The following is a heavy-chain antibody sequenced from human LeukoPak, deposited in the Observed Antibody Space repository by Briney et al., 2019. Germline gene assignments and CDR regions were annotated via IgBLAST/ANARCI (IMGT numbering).Heavy chain of an antibody. D-gene: IGHD3-22*01. CDR3: AKDLSPNYYDSSGPYLDY. CDR1: GFTFDDYA. J-gene: IGHJ4*02. CDR2: ISWNSGSI. V-gene: IGHV3-9*01. Sequence: GGSLRLSCAASGFTFDDYAMHWVRQAPGKGLEWVSGISWNSGSIGYADSVKGRFTISRDNAKNSLYLQMNSLRAEDTALYYCAKDLSPNYYDSSGPYLDYWGQGTLVTVSS.